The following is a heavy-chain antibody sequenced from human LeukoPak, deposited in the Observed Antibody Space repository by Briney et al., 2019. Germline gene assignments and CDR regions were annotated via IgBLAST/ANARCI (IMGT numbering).Heavy chain of an antibody. J-gene: IGHJ4*02. CDR2: INSAGNTT. CDR3: ARGMRGSSAFDY. D-gene: IGHD3-16*01. Sequence: GGSLRLSCAASGLTFTRYWMHWVRQAPGKGLVWVSRINSAGNTTDYAESVKGRFSISRDNSKNTLSLQMNNLRVEDTAVYYCARGMRGSSAFDYWGQGTLVTVSP. V-gene: IGHV3-74*01. CDR1: GLTFTRYW.